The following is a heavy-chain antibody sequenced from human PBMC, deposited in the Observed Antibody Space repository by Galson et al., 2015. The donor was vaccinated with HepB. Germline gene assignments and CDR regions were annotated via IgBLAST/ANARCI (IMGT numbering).Heavy chain of an antibody. CDR2: INAGNGNT. CDR1: GYTFTSYA. V-gene: IGHV1-3*01. J-gene: IGHJ5*02. Sequence: SVKVSCKASGYTFTSYAMHWVRQAPGQRLEWMGWINAGNGNTKYSQKFQGRVTITRDTSASTAYMELSSLRSEDTAVYYCARGSNIAAAGTAESWGQGTLVTVSS. D-gene: IGHD6-13*01. CDR3: ARGSNIAAAGTAES.